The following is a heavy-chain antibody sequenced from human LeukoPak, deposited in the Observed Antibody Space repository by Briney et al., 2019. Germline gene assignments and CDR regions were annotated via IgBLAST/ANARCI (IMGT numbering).Heavy chain of an antibody. D-gene: IGHD1-26*01. CDR2: IYYSGRT. CDR3: ARDTGGGATAFDY. Sequence: PSETLSLTCTVSGGSINSRSYYWGWIRQPPGKGLEWIGSIYYSGRTFYKPSLKSRVTISIDTSKNQFSLKLSSVTAADTAVYYCARDTGGGATAFDYWGQGTLVTVSS. J-gene: IGHJ4*02. CDR1: GGSINSRSYY. V-gene: IGHV4-39*07.